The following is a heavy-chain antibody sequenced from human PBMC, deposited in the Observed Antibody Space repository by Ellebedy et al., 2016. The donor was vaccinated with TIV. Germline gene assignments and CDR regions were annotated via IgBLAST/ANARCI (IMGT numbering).Heavy chain of an antibody. Sequence: LETLSLTXAVYGASFSHYYWTWIRQSPGKGLEWIGSIYYRGSTYYNPSLKSRVTMSMDTYKNQFSLKLSSVAAADTAVYYCTREGYSGYAAGIDYWGQGSLVTVSS. J-gene: IGHJ4*02. D-gene: IGHD5-12*01. CDR1: GASFSHYY. CDR2: IYYRGST. CDR3: TREGYSGYAAGIDY. V-gene: IGHV4-34*01.